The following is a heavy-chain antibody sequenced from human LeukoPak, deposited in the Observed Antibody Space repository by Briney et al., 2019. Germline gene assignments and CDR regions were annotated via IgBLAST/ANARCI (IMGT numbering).Heavy chain of an antibody. D-gene: IGHD6-13*01. CDR1: GFTFSSYA. J-gene: IGHJ4*02. CDR2: ISGSGGST. CDR3: AKICVPWSAAAGTFDY. V-gene: IGHV3-23*01. Sequence: GGSLRLSCAASGFTFSSYAMSWARQAPGKGLEWVSAISGSGGSTYYADSVKGRFTISRDNSKNTLYLQMNSLRAEDTAVYYCAKICVPWSAAAGTFDYWGQGTLVTVSS.